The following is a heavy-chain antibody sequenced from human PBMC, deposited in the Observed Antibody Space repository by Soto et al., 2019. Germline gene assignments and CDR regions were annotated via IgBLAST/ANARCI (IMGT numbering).Heavy chain of an antibody. CDR2: INVYNGNT. CDR3: ARDRGDIVLVPAAMFTDYYYYGMDV. J-gene: IGHJ6*02. D-gene: IGHD2-2*01. Sequence: ASVKVSCKASGYTFTSFGIGWVRQAPGQGLEWMGWINVYNGNTYYVQKLEGRVTMTTDTSTSTAYMELSSLRSEDTAVYYCARDRGDIVLVPAAMFTDYYYYGMDVWGQGTTVTVSS. CDR1: GYTFTSFG. V-gene: IGHV1-18*01.